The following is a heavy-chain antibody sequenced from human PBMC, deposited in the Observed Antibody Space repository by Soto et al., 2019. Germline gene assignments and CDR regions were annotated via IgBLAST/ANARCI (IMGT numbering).Heavy chain of an antibody. J-gene: IGHJ6*02. CDR2: ISGSGGST. Sequence: EVQLLESGGGLVQPGGSLRLSCAASGFTFSSYAMSWVRQAPGKGLEWVSAISGSGGSTYYADSVKGRFTISRDNSKNTLYLQMNSLRAEDTAVYYCATSIRPKTVYYYYYGMDVWGQGTTVTVSS. CDR1: GFTFSSYA. CDR3: ATSIRPKTVYYYYYGMDV. V-gene: IGHV3-23*01. D-gene: IGHD4-17*01.